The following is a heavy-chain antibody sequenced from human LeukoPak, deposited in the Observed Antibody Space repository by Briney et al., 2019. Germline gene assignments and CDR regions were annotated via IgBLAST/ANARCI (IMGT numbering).Heavy chain of an antibody. CDR3: ARSPTYYYGSGSYYFDY. CDR2: ISSSSSTI. V-gene: IGHV3-48*01. J-gene: IGHJ4*02. CDR1: GFTFSSYS. D-gene: IGHD3-10*01. Sequence: GGSLRLSCAASGFTFSSYSMNWVRQAPGKGLEWVSYISSSSSTIYYADSVKGRFTISRDNAKNSLYLQMNSLRAEDTAVYYCARSPTYYYGSGSYYFDYWGQGTLATVSS.